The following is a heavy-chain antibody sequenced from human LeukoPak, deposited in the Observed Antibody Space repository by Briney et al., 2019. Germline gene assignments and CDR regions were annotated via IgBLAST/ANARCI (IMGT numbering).Heavy chain of an antibody. Sequence: GGSLRLSCAASGFALSSHWMTWVRQVPGRGPEWVAKVNRDGSETYYLDSVKGRFTISKDNAKNSLYLQMNSLRAEDTALYHCARNNGMDVWGQGTTVIVSS. V-gene: IGHV3-7*03. CDR2: VNRDGSET. CDR3: ARNNGMDV. J-gene: IGHJ6*02. CDR1: GFALSSHW.